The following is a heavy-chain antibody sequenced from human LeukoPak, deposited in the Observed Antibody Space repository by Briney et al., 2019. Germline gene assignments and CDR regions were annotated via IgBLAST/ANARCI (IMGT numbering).Heavy chain of an antibody. CDR2: IIPIFGTA. V-gene: IGHV1-69*05. D-gene: IGHD1-26*01. CDR1: GGTFSSYA. CDR3: ARGLEEWELKY. J-gene: IGHJ4*02. Sequence: ASVKVSCKASGGTFSSYAISWVRQAPGQGLEWMGGIIPIFGTANYAQKFQGRVAITTDESTSTAYMELSSLRSEDTAVYYCARGLEEWELKYWGQGTLVTVSS.